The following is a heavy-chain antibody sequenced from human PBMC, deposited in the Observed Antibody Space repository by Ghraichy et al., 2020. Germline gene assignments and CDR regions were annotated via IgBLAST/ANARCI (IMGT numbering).Heavy chain of an antibody. Sequence: GGSLRLSCAASGFTFSDYYMSWIRQAPGKGLEWVSYISSSGSTIYYADSVKGRFTISRDNSKNTMYLQMNSLRAEDTAVYYCAKPRVVPAAALGVWGQGTTVTVSS. D-gene: IGHD2-2*01. CDR3: AKPRVVPAAALGV. J-gene: IGHJ6*02. V-gene: IGHV3-11*01. CDR1: GFTFSDYY. CDR2: ISSSGSTI.